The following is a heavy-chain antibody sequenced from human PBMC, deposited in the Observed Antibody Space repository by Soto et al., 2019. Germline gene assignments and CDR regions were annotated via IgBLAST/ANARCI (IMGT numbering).Heavy chain of an antibody. D-gene: IGHD3-22*01. CDR1: SGSLSDHY. CDR3: AREGGYFDSSGSGVYHYHGVDV. V-gene: IGHV4-34*01. Sequence: SETLSLTCAVFSGSLSDHYWTWVRQSPGKGLEWIGEIHPSGSTDSSASLKSRVTLSLDTSRNQFSLKLSSVTAADTAVYYCAREGGYFDSSGSGVYHYHGVDVWGQGTTVTVSS. CDR2: IHPSGST. J-gene: IGHJ6*02.